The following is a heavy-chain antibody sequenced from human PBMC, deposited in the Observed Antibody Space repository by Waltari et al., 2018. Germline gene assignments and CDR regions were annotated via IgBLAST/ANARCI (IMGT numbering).Heavy chain of an antibody. V-gene: IGHV4-4*07. CDR1: GDSISGYY. CDR3: ARDIGPAGRGSYWDTFDI. CDR2: IDSGGTT. J-gene: IGHJ3*02. Sequence: QVQLQESGPGLVKPAETLSLTCSVSGDSISGYYWSWVRQAAGKGPEWIGRIDSGGTTNLNPARRGRVTMSVDTSKNHFFLRLNSVTAADTAVYYCARDIGPAGRGSYWDTFDIWGQGTTVTVSS. D-gene: IGHD1-26*01.